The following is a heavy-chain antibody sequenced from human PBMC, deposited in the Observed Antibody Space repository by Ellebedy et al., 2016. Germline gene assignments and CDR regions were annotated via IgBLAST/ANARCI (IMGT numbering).Heavy chain of an antibody. D-gene: IGHD3-3*01. J-gene: IGHJ4*02. V-gene: IGHV3-30*03. CDR2: VSFDGTNK. CDR1: GFTFSSYG. CDR3: ARDWNEGYDGYFDY. Sequence: GGSLRLSCAASGFTFSSYGMHWVRQAPGKGLEWVAVVSFDGTNKDYADSVKGRSIISRDNSKSTLHLQMNSLRAEDTAVYYCARDWNEGYDGYFDYWGQGTLVTVSS.